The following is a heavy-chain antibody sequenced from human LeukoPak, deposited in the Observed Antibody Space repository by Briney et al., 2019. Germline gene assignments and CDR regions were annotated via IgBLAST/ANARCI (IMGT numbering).Heavy chain of an antibody. CDR1: GGSISSSSYY. V-gene: IGHV4-39*07. J-gene: IGHJ4*02. CDR3: ASSYYDSSGYYRYYFDY. CDR2: IYYSGST. Sequence: SETLSLTCTVSGGSISSSSYYWGWIRQPPGKGLEWIGSIYYSGSTYYNPSLKSRVTISVDTSKNQFSLKLSSVTAADTAVYYCASSYYDSSGYYRYYFDYWGQGTLVTVSS. D-gene: IGHD3-22*01.